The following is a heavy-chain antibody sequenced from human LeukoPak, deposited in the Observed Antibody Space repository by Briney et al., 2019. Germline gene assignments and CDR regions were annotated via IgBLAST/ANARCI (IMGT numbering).Heavy chain of an antibody. CDR2: ISSGDNTM. J-gene: IGHJ3*02. CDR1: GFILSDYS. Sequence: PGGSLRLSCAASGFILSDYSMNWVRQAPGKGLEWTSYISSGDNTMYYTDSVKGRFTISRDNSKNTLYLQMNSLRAEDTAVYYCARGSLDYFPNAFDIWGQGTMVTVSS. D-gene: IGHD4/OR15-4a*01. CDR3: ARGSLDYFPNAFDI. V-gene: IGHV3-48*01.